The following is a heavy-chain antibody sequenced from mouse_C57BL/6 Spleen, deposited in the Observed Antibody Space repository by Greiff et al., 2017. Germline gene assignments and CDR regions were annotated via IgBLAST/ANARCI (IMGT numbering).Heavy chain of an antibody. CDR1: GYSFTGYY. J-gene: IGHJ2*01. CDR2: INPSTGGT. V-gene: IGHV1-42*01. Sequence: EVQLQQSGPELVKPGASVKISCKASGYSFTGYYMNWVKQSPEQSLEWIGEINPSTGGTTYNQKFKAKATLTVDKSSSTAYMQLKSLTSEDSAVYYCARGQKGGFDYWGQGTTLTVSS. CDR3: ARGQKGGFDY.